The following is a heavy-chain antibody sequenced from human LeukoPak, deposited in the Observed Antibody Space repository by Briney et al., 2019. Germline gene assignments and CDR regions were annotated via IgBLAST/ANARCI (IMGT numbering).Heavy chain of an antibody. D-gene: IGHD6-13*01. CDR1: GGTFSSYA. J-gene: IGHJ5*02. CDR3: ARGAYSSSWYGWFDP. Sequence: SVKVSCKASGGTFSSYAISWVRQAPGQGLEWMGRIIPILGIANYAQKFQGRVTITADKSTSTAYMELSSLRSEDTAVYYCARGAYSSSWYGWFDPWGQGTLVTVSS. CDR2: IIPILGIA. V-gene: IGHV1-69*04.